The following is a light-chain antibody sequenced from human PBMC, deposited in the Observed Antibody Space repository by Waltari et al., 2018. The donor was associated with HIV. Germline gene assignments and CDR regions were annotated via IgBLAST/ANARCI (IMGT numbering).Light chain of an antibody. CDR2: GNS. J-gene: IGLJ3*02. CDR1: SSNIGAGSD. CDR3: QSYDSSLSNWV. V-gene: IGLV1-40*01. Sequence: QSVLTPPPSVSGAPGQRVTISCTGSSSNIGAGSDLHWYQQLPGTAPKLLIYGNSNRPSGVPDRFSGSKSGTSASLAITGLQPDDETDYYCQSYDSSLSNWVFGGGTKLTVL.